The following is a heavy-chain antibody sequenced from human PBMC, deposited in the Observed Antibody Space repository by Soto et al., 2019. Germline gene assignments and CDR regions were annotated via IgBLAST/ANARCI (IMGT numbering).Heavy chain of an antibody. Sequence: QVQLVQSGAAVKKPGSSVKVSCKASGGTFSSYAISWVRQAPGQGLEWMGGIIPIFGTANYAQKFQGRVTITADESTSTAYMELSSLRSEDTAVYYCARVISDCSGGSCYSGVFDYWGQGTLVTVSS. D-gene: IGHD2-15*01. CDR2: IIPIFGTA. V-gene: IGHV1-69*12. CDR1: GGTFSSYA. J-gene: IGHJ4*02. CDR3: ARVISDCSGGSCYSGVFDY.